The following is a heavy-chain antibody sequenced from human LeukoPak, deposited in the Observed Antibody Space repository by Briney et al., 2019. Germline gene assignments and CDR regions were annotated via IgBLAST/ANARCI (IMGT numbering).Heavy chain of an antibody. V-gene: IGHV4-39*01. J-gene: IGHJ3*02. CDR1: GGSISSSDYY. Sequence: SETLSLTCTVSGGSISSSDYYWGWIRQPPGKGLEWIGSIYSSVATYYNPSLNSRVTISVDRSTNQLSVKLTSVTAADTAVYYCARLITIFEVATSDAFDIWGPGTVVTVSS. D-gene: IGHD3-3*01. CDR2: IYSSVAT. CDR3: ARLITIFEVATSDAFDI.